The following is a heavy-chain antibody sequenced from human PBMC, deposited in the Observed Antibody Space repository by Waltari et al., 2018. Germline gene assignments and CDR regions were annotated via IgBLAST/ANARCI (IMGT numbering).Heavy chain of an antibody. CDR1: GYTFTSYD. V-gene: IGHV1-8*01. Sequence: QVQLVQSGAEVKKPGASVKVSCTASGYTFTSYDINWVRQPTGPGLEWMGWMNPNSGNTGYAQKFQGRVTMTRNTSISTAYMELSSLRSEDTAVYYCARSQGYCSGGSCYVGDWFDPWGQGTLVTVSS. J-gene: IGHJ5*02. CDR2: MNPNSGNT. D-gene: IGHD2-15*01. CDR3: ARSQGYCSGGSCYVGDWFDP.